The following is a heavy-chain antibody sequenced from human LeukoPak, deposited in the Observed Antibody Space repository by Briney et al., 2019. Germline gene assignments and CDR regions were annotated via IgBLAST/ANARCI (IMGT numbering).Heavy chain of an antibody. J-gene: IGHJ6*02. CDR1: GCSISSYY. D-gene: IGHD2-2*01. CDR2: IYTSGST. V-gene: IGHV4-59*10. CDR3: ARGEYQLLDGMDV. Sequence: SETLSLTCAVYGCSISSYYWSWIRQPAGKGLEWIGRIYTSGSTNYNPSLKSRVTMSVDTSKNQFSLKLSSVTAAATAVYYCARGEYQLLDGMDVWGQGTTVTVSS.